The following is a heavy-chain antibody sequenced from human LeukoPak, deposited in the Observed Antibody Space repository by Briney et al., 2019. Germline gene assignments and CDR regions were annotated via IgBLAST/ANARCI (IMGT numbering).Heavy chain of an antibody. CDR3: ARDSPYYYDSSGYYYGYFDY. V-gene: IGHV1-3*01. CDR1: GYTFTIYA. Sequence: GASVMVSCKASGYTFTIYAIHWVRQAPGQRLEWMGWIHAGNGNAKYSQKFQGRVTITAGTSASTAYMELSSLRSEDTAVYYCARDSPYYYDSSGYYYGYFDYWGQGTLVTVSS. D-gene: IGHD3-22*01. J-gene: IGHJ4*02. CDR2: IHAGNGNA.